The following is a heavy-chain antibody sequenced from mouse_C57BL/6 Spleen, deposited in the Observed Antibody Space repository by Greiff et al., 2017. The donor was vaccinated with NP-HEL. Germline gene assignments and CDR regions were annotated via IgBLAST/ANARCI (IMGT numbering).Heavy chain of an antibody. CDR3: ARSYYDYEGWFAY. CDR2: IYPGDGDT. Sequence: QVQLQQSGAELVKPGASVKISCKASGYAFSSYWMNWVKQRPGKGLEWIGQIYPGDGDTNYNGKFKGKATLTADKSSSTAYMQLSSLTSEDSAVYFCARSYYDYEGWFAYWGQGTLVTVSA. D-gene: IGHD2-4*01. CDR1: GYAFSSYW. V-gene: IGHV1-80*01. J-gene: IGHJ3*01.